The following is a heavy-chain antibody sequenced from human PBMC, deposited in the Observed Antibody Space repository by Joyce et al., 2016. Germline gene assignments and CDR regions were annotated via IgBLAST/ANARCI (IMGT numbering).Heavy chain of an antibody. CDR3: AKRYDYVDY. J-gene: IGHJ4*02. Sequence: QVQLVESGGGVVQPGRSLRLSCAASGFTFSNYGMHWVRQAPGKGLEWVAVIENDGNKKYYADAVKGRFTISRDNSKNTLDLQMNSLRAEDTAVYYCAKRYDYVDYWGQGTLVTVSS. D-gene: IGHD3-16*01. CDR2: IENDGNKK. CDR1: GFTFSNYG. V-gene: IGHV3-30*18.